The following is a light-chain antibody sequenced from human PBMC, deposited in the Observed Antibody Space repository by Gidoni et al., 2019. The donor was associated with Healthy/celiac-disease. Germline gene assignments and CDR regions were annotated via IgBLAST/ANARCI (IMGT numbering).Light chain of an antibody. J-gene: IGKJ2*01. CDR3: QQYGSSPPVYT. CDR2: GAS. Sequence: ELVLTQSPGPLSLSPGARATLSCRASQSFSSSYLAWYQQKPGQAPRLLLYGASSRARGIPDRSSFSGSGTDFTLTISSLEPEDVAVYYCQQYGSSPPVYTFGQGTKLEIK. CDR1: QSFSSSY. V-gene: IGKV3-20*01.